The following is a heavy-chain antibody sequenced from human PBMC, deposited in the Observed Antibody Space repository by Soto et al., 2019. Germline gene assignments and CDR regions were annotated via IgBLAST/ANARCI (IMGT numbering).Heavy chain of an antibody. CDR1: GFTFTSSA. CDR3: GDGSYSRGWGGVDV. D-gene: IGHD6-19*01. J-gene: IGHJ6*02. CDR2: IVVGSGNT. V-gene: IGHV1-58*01. Sequence: QMQLVQSGPEVKKPGTSVKVSCKASGFTFTSSAVQWVRQARGQRLEWIGWIVVGSGNTNYAQKFQERVTITREMSTSTANMELRSPGSADTAVYYCGDGSYSRGWGGVDVWGQGTTVTASS.